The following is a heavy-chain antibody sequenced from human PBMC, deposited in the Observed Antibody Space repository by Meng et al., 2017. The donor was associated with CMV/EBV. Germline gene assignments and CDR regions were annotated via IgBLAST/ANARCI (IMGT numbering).Heavy chain of an antibody. J-gene: IGHJ4*02. CDR2: IIPIFGTA. CDR3: ARMPRDGYNYIDY. CDR1: GYTFTGYY. Sequence: QVRVVQSGAEGKKPGASVKVSCKASGYTFTGYYMHWVRQAPGQGLEWMGGIIPIFGTANYAQKFQGRVTITADESTSTAYMELSSLRSEDTAVYYCARMPRDGYNYIDYWGQGTLVTVSS. D-gene: IGHD5-24*01. V-gene: IGHV1-69*01.